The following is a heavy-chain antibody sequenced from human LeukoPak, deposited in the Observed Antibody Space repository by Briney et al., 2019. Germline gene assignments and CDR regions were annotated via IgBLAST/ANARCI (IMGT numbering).Heavy chain of an antibody. CDR2: IYYSGST. V-gene: IGHV4-59*01. D-gene: IGHD3-9*01. CDR3: ARRPRNDILTGTPFDY. Sequence: SETLSLTCTVSGGSISSYYWSWIRQPPGKGLEWIGYIYYSGSTDSNPSLKSRVAISVDTSKNQFSLKLRSVTAADTAVYYCARRPRNDILTGTPFDYWGQGILVTVSS. J-gene: IGHJ4*02. CDR1: GGSISSYY.